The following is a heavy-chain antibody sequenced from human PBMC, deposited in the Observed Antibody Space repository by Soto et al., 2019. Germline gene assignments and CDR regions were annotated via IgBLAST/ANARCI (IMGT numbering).Heavy chain of an antibody. J-gene: IGHJ6*02. CDR2: INPNSGGT. CDR1: GYTFTGYY. CDR3: ASEFFRDQWRRKRMAV. V-gene: IGHV1-2*02. Sequence: ASVKVSCKASGYTFTGYYLHCVRQAPGQGLEWMGWINPNSGGTNYAQKFQGRVTLTTDTSISTAYMELSRLRSDDTAVYCCASEFFRDQWRRKRMAVGGQGATESVSS. D-gene: IGHD6-19*01.